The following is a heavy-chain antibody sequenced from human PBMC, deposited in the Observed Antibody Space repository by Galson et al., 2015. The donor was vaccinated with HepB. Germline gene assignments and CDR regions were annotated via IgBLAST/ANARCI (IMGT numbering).Heavy chain of an antibody. Sequence: SLRLSCAASGFTFSDYYMSWLRQAPGKGLEWVSYISSSGSTIYYADSVKGRFTISRDNAKNSLYLQMNSLRAEDTAVYYCARSIVGATTDAFDIWGQGTMVTVSS. V-gene: IGHV3-11*01. D-gene: IGHD1-26*01. J-gene: IGHJ3*02. CDR3: ARSIVGATTDAFDI. CDR1: GFTFSDYY. CDR2: ISSSGSTI.